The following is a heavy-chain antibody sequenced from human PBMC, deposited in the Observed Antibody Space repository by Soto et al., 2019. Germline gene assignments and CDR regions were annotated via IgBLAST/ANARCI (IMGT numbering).Heavy chain of an antibody. V-gene: IGHV1-69*13. Sequence: SVKVSCKASGGTFSSYAISWVRQAPGQGLEWMGGIIPIFGTANYAQKFQGRVTITADESTSTADMELSSLRSEDTAVYYCAREEIAAAGPPDYWVQGTLVTVSS. CDR1: GGTFSSYA. CDR2: IIPIFGTA. J-gene: IGHJ4*02. CDR3: AREEIAAAGPPDY. D-gene: IGHD6-13*01.